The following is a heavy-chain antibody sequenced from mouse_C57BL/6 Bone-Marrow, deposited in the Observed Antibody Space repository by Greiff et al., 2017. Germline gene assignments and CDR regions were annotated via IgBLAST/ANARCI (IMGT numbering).Heavy chain of an antibody. J-gene: IGHJ1*03. CDR3: ARERVTAVWYFDV. CDR2: IHPNSGST. V-gene: IGHV1-64*01. Sequence: QVQLQQPGAELVKPGASVKLSCKASGHTFTSYWMHWVKQRPGQGLEWIGMIHPNSGSTNYNEKFKSKATLTVDKSSSTAYMQLSSLTSEDSAVYYCARERVTAVWYFDVWGTGTTVTVSS. D-gene: IGHD2-2*01. CDR1: GHTFTSYW.